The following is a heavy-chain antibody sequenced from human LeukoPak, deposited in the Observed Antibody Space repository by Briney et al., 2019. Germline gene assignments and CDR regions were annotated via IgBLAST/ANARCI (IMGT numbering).Heavy chain of an antibody. CDR2: FDPEDGET. CDR1: GYTFTGYY. J-gene: IGHJ4*02. D-gene: IGHD1-26*01. V-gene: IGHV1-24*01. CDR3: ATEYSGSYYRY. Sequence: ASVKVSCKASGYTFTGYYMHWVRQAPGKGLEWMGGFDPEDGETIYAQKFQGRVTMTEDTSTDTAYMELSSLRSEDTAVYYCATEYSGSYYRYWGQGTLVTVSS.